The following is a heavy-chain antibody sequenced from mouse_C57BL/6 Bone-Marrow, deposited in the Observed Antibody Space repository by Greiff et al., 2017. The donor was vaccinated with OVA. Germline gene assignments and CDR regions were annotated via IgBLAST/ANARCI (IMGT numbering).Heavy chain of an antibody. V-gene: IGHV14-4*01. D-gene: IGHD1-1*01. J-gene: IGHJ2*01. CDR1: GFNIKDDY. CDR3: TTLIYPRGY. CDR2: IDPENGDT. Sequence: EVKLQESGAELVRPGASVKLSCTASGFNIKDDYMHWVKQRPEQGLEWIGWIDPENGDTEYASKFQGKATITADTSSNTAYLQLSSLTSEDTAVYYCTTLIYPRGYWGQGTTLTVSS.